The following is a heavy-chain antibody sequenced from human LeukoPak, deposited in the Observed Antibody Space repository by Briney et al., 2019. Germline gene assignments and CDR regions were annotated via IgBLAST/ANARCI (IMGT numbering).Heavy chain of an antibody. CDR2: IYTDGST. CDR3: ASFHDFWSGFSWFDP. V-gene: IGHV4-4*09. CDR1: GGSTNDYY. J-gene: IGHJ5*02. Sequence: SETLSLTCSVSGGSTNDYYWNWVRQPPGRGLEWIGYIYTDGSTYYNPSLKSRVTISVDTSKNQFSLKPSSVTAADTAVYYCASFHDFWSGFSWFDPWGQGTLVTVSS. D-gene: IGHD3-3*01.